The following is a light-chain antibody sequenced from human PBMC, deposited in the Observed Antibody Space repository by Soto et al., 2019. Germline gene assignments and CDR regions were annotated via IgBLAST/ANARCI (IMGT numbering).Light chain of an antibody. CDR1: QGISNY. CDR3: QKYNSAPPFT. Sequence: DIQMTQSPSSLSESVGERVTITCRASQGISNYLAWYQQKPGKVPKLLIYAASTLQSGVPSRFSGSGSGTDFTLTISSLQPEDVATYYCQKYNSAPPFTFGPGTKVDIK. V-gene: IGKV1-27*01. J-gene: IGKJ3*01. CDR2: AAS.